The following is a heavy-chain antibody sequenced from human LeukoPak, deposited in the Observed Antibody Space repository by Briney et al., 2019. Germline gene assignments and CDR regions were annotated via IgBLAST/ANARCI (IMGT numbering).Heavy chain of an antibody. J-gene: IGHJ4*02. Sequence: ASVKVSCKASGYTFTSCAISWVRQAPGQGLEWMGWISAYNGNTNYAQKLQGRVTMTTDTSTSTAYMELRSLRSDDTAVYYCARAAYGYGHDYWGQGTLVTVSS. CDR2: ISAYNGNT. CDR1: GYTFTSCA. V-gene: IGHV1-18*01. D-gene: IGHD4-17*01. CDR3: ARAAYGYGHDY.